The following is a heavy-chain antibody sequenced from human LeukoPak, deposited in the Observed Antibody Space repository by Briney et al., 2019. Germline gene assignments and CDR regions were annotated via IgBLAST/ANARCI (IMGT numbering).Heavy chain of an antibody. CDR2: ISAYNGNT. CDR3: ARGRQPVPNNWFDP. J-gene: IGHJ5*02. Sequence: ASVKVSCKASGYTFTSYGISWVRQAPGQGLEWMGWISAYNGNTNCAQKLQGGVTMTTDTSTSTAYMELRSLRSDDTAVYYCARGRQPVPNNWFDPWGQGTLVTVSS. D-gene: IGHD6-6*01. CDR1: GYTFTSYG. V-gene: IGHV1-18*01.